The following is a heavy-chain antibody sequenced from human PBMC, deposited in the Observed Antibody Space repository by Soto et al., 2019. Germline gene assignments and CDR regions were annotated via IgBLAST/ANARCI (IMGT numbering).Heavy chain of an antibody. D-gene: IGHD3-10*01. J-gene: IGHJ4*02. CDR2: IIPIFGTP. CDR3: ARHRADYGSGNYYNRIDF. CDR1: GGIFSTYA. V-gene: IGHV1-69*01. Sequence: QVQLVQSGAEVKKPGSSVKVSCKASGGIFSTYAISWLRQAPGQGLEWMGGIIPIFGTPNYAQRFQGRVTITADESTTTSYMELSRLKSEDTPVYYCARHRADYGSGNYYNRIDFWGQGTLVTVTS.